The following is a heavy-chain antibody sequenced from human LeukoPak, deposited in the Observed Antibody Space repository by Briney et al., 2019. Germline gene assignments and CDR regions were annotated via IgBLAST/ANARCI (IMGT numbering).Heavy chain of an antibody. CDR3: AKVIPVRYSKGPYYFDY. Sequence: GGSLRLSCAASGFTFSSYGMHWVRQAPGKGLEWVAFIHYDGSNKYYADSVKGRFTISRDNSKNTLYLQMNSLRGEDTAVYYCAKVIPVRYSKGPYYFDYWGQGTLVTVSS. CDR2: IHYDGSNK. J-gene: IGHJ4*02. D-gene: IGHD2-15*01. V-gene: IGHV3-30*02. CDR1: GFTFSSYG.